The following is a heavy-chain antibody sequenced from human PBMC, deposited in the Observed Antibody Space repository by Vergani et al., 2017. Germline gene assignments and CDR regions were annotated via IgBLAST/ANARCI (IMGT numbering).Heavy chain of an antibody. V-gene: IGHV3-33*01. J-gene: IGHJ6*03. D-gene: IGHD3-3*01. CDR3: ARSTYYDFWSGYLPPYYYYYYMDV. CDR1: GFTFSSYG. Sequence: QVQLVESGGGVVQPGRSLRLSCAASGFTFSSYGMHWVRQAPGKGLEWVAVIWYDGSNKYYADSVKGRFTISRDNSKNTLYLQMNSLRAEDTAVYYCARSTYYDFWSGYLPPYYYYYYMDVWGKGTTVTVSS. CDR2: IWYDGSNK.